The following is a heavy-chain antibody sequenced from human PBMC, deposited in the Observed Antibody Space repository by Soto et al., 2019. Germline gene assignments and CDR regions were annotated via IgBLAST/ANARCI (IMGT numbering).Heavy chain of an antibody. V-gene: IGHV3-23*01. Sequence: GGSLRLSCAASGLTFSSYAMSWVRQAPGKGLEWVSGISTTGGSTAYADSVRGRFIISRDNSMNTLYLQMNSLSAEDTAVYYCSKALPPTYYIDSRGQGTLVTVSS. CDR2: ISTTGGST. CDR1: GLTFSSYA. CDR3: SKALPPTYYIDS. J-gene: IGHJ4*02.